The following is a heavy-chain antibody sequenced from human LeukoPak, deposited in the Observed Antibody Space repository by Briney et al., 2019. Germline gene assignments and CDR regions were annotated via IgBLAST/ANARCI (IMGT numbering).Heavy chain of an antibody. CDR2: ISYSGST. CDR3: AREAYDNSGSDAFNI. V-gene: IGHV4-61*01. CDR1: GVSVSSGSCN. J-gene: IGHJ3*02. Sequence: PSETLSLTRTVSGVSVSSGSCNWSWIRQPPGKGLEWIGYISYSGSTDYHPSLKSRVTISVDTSKKQFSLKLSSVTAADTAVYYCAREAYDNSGSDAFNIWGPGTMVTVSS. D-gene: IGHD3-22*01.